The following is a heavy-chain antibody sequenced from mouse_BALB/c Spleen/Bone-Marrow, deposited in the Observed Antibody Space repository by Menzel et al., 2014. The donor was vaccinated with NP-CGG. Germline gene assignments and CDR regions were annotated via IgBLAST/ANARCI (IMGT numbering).Heavy chain of an antibody. CDR3: ARLNYYGNLFV. CDR2: INPDSSTI. J-gene: IGHJ1*01. CDR1: GFDFSRYW. Sequence: EVKLMESGGGLVQPGESLKLSCAASGFDFSRYWMSWVRQVPGKGLEWIGEINPDSSTINYTPSLKDKFIISRDNAKNTLYLQMSKVRSEDTALYYCARLNYYGNLFVWGAGTTVTGSS. D-gene: IGHD1-1*01. V-gene: IGHV4-1*02.